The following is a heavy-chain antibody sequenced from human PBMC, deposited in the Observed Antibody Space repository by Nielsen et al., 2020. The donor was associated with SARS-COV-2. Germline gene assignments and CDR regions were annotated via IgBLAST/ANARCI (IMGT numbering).Heavy chain of an antibody. CDR1: GDSMSDSNYY. D-gene: IGHD3-3*02. V-gene: IGHV4-39*02. CDR3: VRLNRRILTPLALASLRFDY. J-gene: IGHJ4*02. Sequence: SETLSLTCTVSGDSMSDSNYYWVWIRQPPGKGLEWIASIYYIGITYYNTSLKSRVTISIDTSKNHFSLRPNSVAAADTAVYYCVRLNRRILTPLALASLRFDYWGQGSLVTVSS. CDR2: IYYIGIT.